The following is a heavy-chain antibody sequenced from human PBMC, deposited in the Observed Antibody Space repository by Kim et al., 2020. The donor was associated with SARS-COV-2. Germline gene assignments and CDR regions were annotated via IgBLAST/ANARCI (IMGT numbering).Heavy chain of an antibody. J-gene: IGHJ4*02. V-gene: IGHV3-74*01. Sequence: GGSLRLSCAASGFTFSSYWMYWVRQAPGKGLVWVSRINDDGSTTSYADSVKGRFTISRDNTKNTMYLQMNSLRVEDTAVYYCASSGADGYWGQGTLVTVSS. D-gene: IGHD1-26*01. CDR3: ASSGADGY. CDR2: INDDGSTT. CDR1: GFTFSSYW.